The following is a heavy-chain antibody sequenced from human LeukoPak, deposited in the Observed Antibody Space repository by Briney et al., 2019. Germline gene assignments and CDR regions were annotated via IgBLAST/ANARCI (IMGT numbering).Heavy chain of an antibody. J-gene: IGHJ4*02. CDR1: GYTFTGYY. V-gene: IGHV1-2*02. D-gene: IGHD6-13*01. Sequence: ASVKVSCKASGYTFTGYYMHWVRQAPGQGLEWMGWINPNSDGTNYAQKFQGRVTMTRDTSISTAYMELSRLRSDDTAVYYCARGVAAARSPVDYWGQGTLVTVSS. CDR3: ARGVAAARSPVDY. CDR2: INPNSDGT.